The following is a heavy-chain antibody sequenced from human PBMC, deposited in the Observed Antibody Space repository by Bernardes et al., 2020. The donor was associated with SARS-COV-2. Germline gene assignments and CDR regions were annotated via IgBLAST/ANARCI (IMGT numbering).Heavy chain of an antibody. CDR1: GGSLSGYY. CDR3: ARASGPQHVTSGHYKSTNWFDP. V-gene: IGHV4-34*01. CDR2: ISHTEYT. J-gene: IGHJ5*02. D-gene: IGHD3-3*01. Sequence: SETLSLTCAVSGGSLSGYYWSWIRQPPGKGLEWIWEISHTEYTNNNPYLKSRVTMSVDRSKNQFSLKLRSVTAADTAMYYCARASGPQHVTSGHYKSTNWFDPRGQGTRVTVSS.